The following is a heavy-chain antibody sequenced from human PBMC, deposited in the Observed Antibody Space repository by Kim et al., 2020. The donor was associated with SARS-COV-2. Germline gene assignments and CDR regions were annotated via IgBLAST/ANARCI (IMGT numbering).Heavy chain of an antibody. CDR1: GFTFSSYV. CDR3: ARGGVVGGYDYYFDMAF. V-gene: IGHV3-13*01. J-gene: IGHJ6*02. Sequence: GGSLRLSCAASGFTFSSYVMHWVRQAPGTGLEWVSAITTAGDSYYPASVKGRFTISRDHAKNSLFLQISGLKAGDSAVYFCARGGVVGGYDYYFDMAFWGQGATITVSS. D-gene: IGHD1-26*01. CDR2: ITTAGDS.